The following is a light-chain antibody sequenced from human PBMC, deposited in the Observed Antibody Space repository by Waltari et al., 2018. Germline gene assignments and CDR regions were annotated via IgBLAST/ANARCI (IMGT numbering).Light chain of an antibody. CDR3: AAWDDSLNGPV. V-gene: IGLV1-44*01. Sequence: QSVLTQPPSASGTPGQRVTIPCSGSSSNTGSNIPNWYQQLPGTAPKLLIYSNNQRPSGVPDRFSGSKSGTSASLAISGLQSEDEADYYCAAWDDSLNGPVFGGGTKLTVL. CDR1: SSNTGSNI. CDR2: SNN. J-gene: IGLJ2*01.